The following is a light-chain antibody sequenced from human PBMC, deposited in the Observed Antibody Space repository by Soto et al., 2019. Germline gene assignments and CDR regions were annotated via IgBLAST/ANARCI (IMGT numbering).Light chain of an antibody. J-gene: IGKJ4*01. Sequence: EIVLTQSPATLSLSPGEGATLSCRASHSVSTSYFAWYQQKPGQAPRLLIYGASNRATDIPDRFSGSGSGTDFTLTISRLETDDFAVYYCQQYGTSLITFGGGTKVEIK. CDR3: QQYGTSLIT. V-gene: IGKV3-20*01. CDR2: GAS. CDR1: HSVSTSY.